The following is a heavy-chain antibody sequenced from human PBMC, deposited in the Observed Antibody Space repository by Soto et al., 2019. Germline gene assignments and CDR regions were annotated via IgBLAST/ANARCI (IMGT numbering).Heavy chain of an antibody. CDR3: ARDKGSRAAATAFDY. V-gene: IGHV4-30-4*01. Sequence: PSETLSLTCTVSGGSISSGDYYWSWIRQPPGKGLEWIGYIYYSGSTYYNPSLKSRVTISVDTSKNQFSLKLSSVTAADTAVYYCARDKGSRAAATAFDYWGQGTLVTVSS. CDR1: GGSISSGDYY. CDR2: IYYSGST. J-gene: IGHJ4*02. D-gene: IGHD2-15*01.